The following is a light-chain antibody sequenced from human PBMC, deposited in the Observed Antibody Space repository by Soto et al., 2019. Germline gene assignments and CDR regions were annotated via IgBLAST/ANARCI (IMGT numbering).Light chain of an antibody. Sequence: QSVLTQPPSASGTPGQSLTISCSGSSSNIGSNFVYWYQHLPGTAPKLLIFRDGQRPSGVPARFFGSKSGTSASLAITGLRSEDEADYYCSVWYKSPTGWVFGGGTKVTVL. V-gene: IGLV1-47*01. J-gene: IGLJ3*02. CDR1: SSNIGSNF. CDR3: SVWYKSPTGWV. CDR2: RDG.